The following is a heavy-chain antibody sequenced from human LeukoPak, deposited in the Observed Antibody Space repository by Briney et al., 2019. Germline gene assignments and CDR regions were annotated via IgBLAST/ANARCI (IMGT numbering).Heavy chain of an antibody. Sequence: SETLSLTCTVSGGSISRYYWGWIRQPAGKGLEWIGRIYPSGSTNYNPSLKSRVTMSLDTSKNQFSLQLNSVTAADTAVYYCARETSQKGAHYMDVWGKGTTVTISS. D-gene: IGHD3-16*01. CDR3: ARETSQKGAHYMDV. CDR2: IYPSGST. J-gene: IGHJ6*03. V-gene: IGHV4-4*07. CDR1: GGSISRYY.